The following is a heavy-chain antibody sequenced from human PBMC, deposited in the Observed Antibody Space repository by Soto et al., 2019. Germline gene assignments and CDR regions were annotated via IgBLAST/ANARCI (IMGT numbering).Heavy chain of an antibody. Sequence: EVQLLESGGGLVQPGGSLRLSCAASGFSFSTYAMNWVRQAPGKGLEWVSAISGSGAETYYADSVKGRFTISRDNSKNTLVLQMNSLRAEDTAVYYCARGWQGDYWGQGTLVTVSS. V-gene: IGHV3-23*01. CDR1: GFSFSTYA. D-gene: IGHD6-19*01. J-gene: IGHJ4*02. CDR3: ARGWQGDY. CDR2: ISGSGAET.